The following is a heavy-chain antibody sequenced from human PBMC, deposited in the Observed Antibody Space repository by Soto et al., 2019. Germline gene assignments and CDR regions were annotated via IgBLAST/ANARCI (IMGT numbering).Heavy chain of an antibody. V-gene: IGHV3-30*18. CDR2: ISYDGSNK. CDR3: AKGRTNPYCSGGSCYSSPFDY. D-gene: IGHD2-15*01. J-gene: IGHJ4*02. Sequence: PGGFLRLSCAASGFTFISYGMHWVRQAPGKGLEWVAVISYDGSNKYYADSVKGRFTISRDNSKNTLYLQMNSLRAEDTAVYYCAKGRTNPYCSGGSCYSSPFDYWGQGTLVTVSS. CDR1: GFTFISYG.